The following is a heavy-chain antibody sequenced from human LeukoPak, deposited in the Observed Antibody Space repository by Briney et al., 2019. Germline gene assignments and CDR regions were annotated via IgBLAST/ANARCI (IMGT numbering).Heavy chain of an antibody. Sequence: SETLSLTCTVSGGSISSHYWSWLRQPPGKGLEWIGYIYYSGCTNYNPSLKSRVTISVDTSKNQFSLKLSSVTAADTAVYYCARWAARKFDPWGQGTLVTVSS. CDR1: GGSISSHY. CDR3: ARWAARKFDP. D-gene: IGHD1-14*01. CDR2: IYYSGCT. J-gene: IGHJ5*02. V-gene: IGHV4-59*11.